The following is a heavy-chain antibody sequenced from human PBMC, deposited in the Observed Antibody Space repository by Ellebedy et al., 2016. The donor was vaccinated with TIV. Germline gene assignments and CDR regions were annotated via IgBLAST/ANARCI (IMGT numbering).Heavy chain of an antibody. D-gene: IGHD5-18*01. CDR3: ARGQLWSLDYFDY. CDR2: MNPNSGNT. CDR1: GYTFTSYD. J-gene: IGHJ4*02. V-gene: IGHV1-8*01. Sequence: AASVKVSCKAPGYTFTSYDINWVRQATGQGLEWMGWMNPNSGNTGYAQKFQGRVTMTRNTSIRTAYMELSSLRSEDTAVYYCARGQLWSLDYFDYWGQGTLVTVSS.